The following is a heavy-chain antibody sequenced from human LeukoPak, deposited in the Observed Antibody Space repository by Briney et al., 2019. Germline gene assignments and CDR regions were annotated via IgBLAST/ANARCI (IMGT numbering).Heavy chain of an antibody. V-gene: IGHV3-74*01. Sequence: GGSLRLSCAASGFTFSSYWMHWVRQAPGKGLAWVSRINSDGSSTSYADSVKGRFTISRDNAKNTLYLQMNSLRAEDTAVYYCATSTAGYNWFDPWGRGTLVTVSS. CDR1: GFTFSSYW. D-gene: IGHD2-2*01. CDR3: ATSTAGYNWFDP. CDR2: INSDGSST. J-gene: IGHJ5*02.